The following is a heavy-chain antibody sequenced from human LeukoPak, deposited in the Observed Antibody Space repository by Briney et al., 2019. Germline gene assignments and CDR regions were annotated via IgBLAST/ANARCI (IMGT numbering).Heavy chain of an antibody. CDR3: AREPGTATGY. D-gene: IGHD1-1*01. Sequence: GASVKVSCMASGYTFTEKYLHWLRQAPGQGLEWMGWIYPNTGGTKSTQKFQGWVSMTRDTSITTAYMEINRLTSDDTAVYYCAREPGTATGYWGQGTLVTVSS. J-gene: IGHJ4*02. V-gene: IGHV1-2*04. CDR1: GYTFTEKY. CDR2: IYPNTGGT.